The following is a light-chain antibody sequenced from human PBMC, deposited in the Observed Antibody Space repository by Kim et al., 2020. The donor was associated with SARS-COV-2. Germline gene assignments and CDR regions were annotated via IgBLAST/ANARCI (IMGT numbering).Light chain of an antibody. CDR1: QSCSND. V-gene: IGKV3-11*01. J-gene: IGKJ2*01. CDR3: QQRRNWPTYT. CDR2: DAS. Sequence: LYPGESATLSWRASQSCSNDLAWSEQTPAQPPSPLIWDASNSATGIPARFSGSGSGTVFSLPISTLESEDFAFYYCQQRRNWPTYTFGQGTELEI.